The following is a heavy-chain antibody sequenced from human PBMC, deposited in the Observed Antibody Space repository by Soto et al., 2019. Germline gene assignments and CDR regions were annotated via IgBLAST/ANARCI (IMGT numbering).Heavy chain of an antibody. CDR3: ARRSGAGYFDL. V-gene: IGHV4-39*01. J-gene: IGHJ2*01. CDR2: IYYSGST. D-gene: IGHD2-15*01. CDR1: GGSISSSTYY. Sequence: QLQLQESGPGLVKPSETLSLTCTVSGGSISSSTYYWGWIRQPPGKGLEWIGGIYYSGSTYYNPSLKSRVTISVDTSKNQFSLKLNSVTAADTAVYYCARRSGAGYFDLWGRGTLVTVSS.